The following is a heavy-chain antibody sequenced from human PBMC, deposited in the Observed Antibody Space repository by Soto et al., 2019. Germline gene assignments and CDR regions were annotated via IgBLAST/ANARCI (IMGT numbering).Heavy chain of an antibody. Sequence: QLQLQESGPGLVKPSETLSLTCTVSGGSISSSSYYWGWIRQPPGKGLEWIGSIYYSGSTYYNPSLKSRVTISVDTSKNQFSLKLSSVTAADTAVYYCARGWGDYYDSSGYPIDYWGQGTLVTVSS. J-gene: IGHJ4*02. CDR3: ARGWGDYYDSSGYPIDY. D-gene: IGHD3-22*01. CDR1: GGSISSSSYY. V-gene: IGHV4-39*01. CDR2: IYYSGST.